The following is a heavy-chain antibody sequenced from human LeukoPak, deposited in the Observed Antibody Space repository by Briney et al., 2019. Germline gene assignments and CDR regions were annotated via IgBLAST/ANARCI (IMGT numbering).Heavy chain of an antibody. CDR3: ARLTDDYFDY. CDR1: GHSFTSYW. CDR2: IYPGDSDT. J-gene: IGHJ4*02. Sequence: GGSLKISCKGSGHSFTSYWIGWVRQMPGKGLEWMGIIYPGDSDTTYSPSFQGQVTISADKSISTAYLQWSSLKASDTAMYYCARLTDDYFDYWGQGTLVTVSS. V-gene: IGHV5-51*01.